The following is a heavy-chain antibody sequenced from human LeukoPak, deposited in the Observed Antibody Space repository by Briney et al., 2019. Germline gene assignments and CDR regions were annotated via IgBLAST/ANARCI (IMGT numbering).Heavy chain of an antibody. CDR1: GFTFSSYE. V-gene: IGHV3-48*03. J-gene: IGHJ6*03. CDR3: ARALKNYDILTGYASYYYYMDV. CDR2: ISSSGSTI. Sequence: GGSLRLSCAASGFTFSSYEMNWVRQAPGKGLEWVSYISSSGSTIYYADSVKGRFTISRDNAKNSLYLQMNSLRAEDTAVYYCARALKNYDILTGYASYYYYMDVWGKGTTVTISS. D-gene: IGHD3-9*01.